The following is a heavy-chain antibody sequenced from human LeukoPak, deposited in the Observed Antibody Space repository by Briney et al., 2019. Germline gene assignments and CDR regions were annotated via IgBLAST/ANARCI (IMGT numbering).Heavy chain of an antibody. CDR3: ARSGFGSDYVWGSYRYWFDP. Sequence: SETLSLTCAVYGGSFSGYYWSWIRQPPGKGLEWIGEINHSGSTNYNPSLKSRVTISVDTSKDQFSLKLSSVTAADTAVYYCARSGFGSDYVWGSYRYWFDPWGQGTLVTVSS. J-gene: IGHJ5*02. V-gene: IGHV4-34*01. CDR2: INHSGST. CDR1: GGSFSGYY. D-gene: IGHD3-16*02.